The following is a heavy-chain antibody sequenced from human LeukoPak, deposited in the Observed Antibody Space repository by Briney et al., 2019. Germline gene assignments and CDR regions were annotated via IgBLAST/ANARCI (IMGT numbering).Heavy chain of an antibody. CDR3: ARGAKFRSYGSGTYYTSLPFDP. V-gene: IGHV3-21*01. CDR1: GFTFSSYS. J-gene: IGHJ5*02. Sequence: GGSLRLSCAASGFTFSSYSMNWVRQAPGKGLEWVSSISSSSYIYYADSVKGRFTISRDNAKNSLYLQMNSLRAEDTAVYYCARGAKFRSYGSGTYYTSLPFDPWGQGTLVTVSS. CDR2: ISSSSYI. D-gene: IGHD3-10*01.